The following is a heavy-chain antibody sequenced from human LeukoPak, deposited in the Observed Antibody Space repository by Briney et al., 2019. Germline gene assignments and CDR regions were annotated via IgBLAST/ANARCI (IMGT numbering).Heavy chain of an antibody. Sequence: ASVKVSCKASGYRFTSYDINWVRQATGQGLEWMGWMNANSGNTGYEQKFQGRVIMTRDTSTSTAYMEIRSLRSEDTAVYYCARESGFYGSGSRYWGQGTVVIVSS. CDR3: ARESGFYGSGSRY. CDR1: GYRFTSYD. CDR2: MNANSGNT. V-gene: IGHV1-8*01. D-gene: IGHD3-10*01. J-gene: IGHJ4*02.